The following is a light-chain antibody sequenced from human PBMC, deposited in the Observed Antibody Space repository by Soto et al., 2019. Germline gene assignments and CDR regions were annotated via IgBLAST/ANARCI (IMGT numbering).Light chain of an antibody. CDR1: ENIAKY. Sequence: DIQMTQSPSSLSASVGDRVTITCRASENIAKYLNWYQQKQGKAPKLLIYAASSLQSGVPSRFSGSGSGTEFTLTINGVEPEDFAVYSCQQYGFSPISFGQGTRLEIK. CDR3: QQYGFSPIS. J-gene: IGKJ5*01. CDR2: AAS. V-gene: IGKV1-39*01.